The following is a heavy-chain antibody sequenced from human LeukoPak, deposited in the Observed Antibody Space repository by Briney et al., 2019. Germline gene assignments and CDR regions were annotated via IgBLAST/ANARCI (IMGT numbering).Heavy chain of an antibody. CDR3: AKELTTVTHFDY. CDR2: ISYDGSNK. D-gene: IGHD4-17*01. Sequence: SLRLSCAASGFTFSSYGMHWVRQAPGKGLEWVAVISYDGSNKYYADSVKGRFTISRDNSMNTLYLQMNSLRAEDTAVYYCAKELTTVTHFDYWGQGTLVTVSS. J-gene: IGHJ4*02. V-gene: IGHV3-30*18. CDR1: GFTFSSYG.